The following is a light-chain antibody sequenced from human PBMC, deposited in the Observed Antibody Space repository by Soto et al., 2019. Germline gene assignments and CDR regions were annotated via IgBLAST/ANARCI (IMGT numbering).Light chain of an antibody. CDR3: QSYDTSLTYV. J-gene: IGLJ1*01. CDR1: SSNVGAGYG. CDR2: EDT. Sequence: QSVLMQPPSVSGAPGQSVTISCRGTSSNVGAGYGVYWYQKLPGTPPKLLILEDTNRPSGLPDRFSASTSGISASLTITGLQAEDEADYYCQSYDTSLTYVFGTGTKLTVL. V-gene: IGLV1-40*01.